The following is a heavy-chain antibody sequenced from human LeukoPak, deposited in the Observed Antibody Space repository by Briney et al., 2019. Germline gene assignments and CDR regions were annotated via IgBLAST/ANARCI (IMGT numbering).Heavy chain of an antibody. CDR1: GGSISSYY. J-gene: IGHJ4*02. V-gene: IGHV4-59*08. CDR2: IYYSGST. D-gene: IGHD3-10*01. Sequence: NPSETLSLTCTVSGGSISSYYWSWIRQPPGKGLEWIGYIYYSGSTNYNPSLKSRVTISVDTSKNQFSLKLSSVTAADTAVYYCARHITMVRGVIIAAGGIDYWGQGTLVTVSS. CDR3: ARHITMVRGVIIAAGGIDY.